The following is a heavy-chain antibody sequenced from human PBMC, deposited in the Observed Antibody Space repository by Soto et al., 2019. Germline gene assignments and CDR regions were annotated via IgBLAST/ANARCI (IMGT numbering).Heavy chain of an antibody. J-gene: IGHJ6*02. CDR3: ARIYYDSSGPSFLVYYYYYGMDV. V-gene: IGHV4-39*01. Sequence: PSETLSLTCTVSGGSISSSSYYWGWIRQPPGKGLEWIGSIYYSGSTYYNPSLKSRVTISVDTSKNQFSLKLSSVTAADTAVYYCARIYYDSSGPSFLVYYYYYGMDVWGQGTTVTVSS. D-gene: IGHD3-22*01. CDR1: GGSISSSSYY. CDR2: IYYSGST.